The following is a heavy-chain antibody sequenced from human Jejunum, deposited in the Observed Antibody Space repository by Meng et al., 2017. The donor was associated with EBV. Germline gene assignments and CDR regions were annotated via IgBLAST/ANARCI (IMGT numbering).Heavy chain of an antibody. CDR2: VFNRGSS. V-gene: IGHV4-59*01. J-gene: IGHJ4*02. D-gene: IGHD3-10*01. Sequence: QVQLLESGPVLVKPSETLALTCTVSGASISDYNWSWIRQSPGKGLEWIGFVFNRGSSNYNPSLRSRVAMSLDTSRNKFSLKLNSVTAADTAVYYCARDRGTAREFDIWGQGTLVTVSS. CDR1: GASISDYN. CDR3: ARDRGTAREFDI.